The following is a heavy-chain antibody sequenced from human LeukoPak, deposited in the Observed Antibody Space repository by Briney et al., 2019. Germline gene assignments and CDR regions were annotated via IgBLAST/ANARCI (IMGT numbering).Heavy chain of an antibody. CDR1: GFTFSSYG. CDR3: ARDRAVALPTYFYYMDV. Sequence: PGGSLRLSCAASGFTFSSYGMHWVRQAPGKGLEWVAGISYDGSNKYYVDSVKGRFTISRDNSDSTVYLQMNSLKTEDTAVYYCARDRAVALPTYFYYMDVWGKGTTVIVSS. J-gene: IGHJ6*03. V-gene: IGHV3-30*03. CDR2: ISYDGSNK. D-gene: IGHD2-15*01.